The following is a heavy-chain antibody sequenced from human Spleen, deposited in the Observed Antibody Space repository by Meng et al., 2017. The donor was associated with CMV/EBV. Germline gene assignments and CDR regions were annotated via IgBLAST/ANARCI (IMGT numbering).Heavy chain of an antibody. CDR3: VRGYNSFDS. CDR2: SRNKANRYTT. V-gene: IGHV3-72*01. J-gene: IGHJ4*02. Sequence: GASLKISCAASGFIFSDHYLDWVRQTPGKGLEWVGRSRNKANRYTTEYAASVKGRFTVSRDESKNSLYLQMNGLKTEDTAVYYCVRGYNSFDSWGQGTLVTVSS. D-gene: IGHD1-1*01. CDR1: GFIFSDHY.